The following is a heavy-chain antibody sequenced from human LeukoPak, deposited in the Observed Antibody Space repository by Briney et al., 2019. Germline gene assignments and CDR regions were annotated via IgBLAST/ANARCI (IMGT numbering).Heavy chain of an antibody. CDR2: INAGNGNT. CDR3: ARSITMVRGVNTHFDY. CDR1: GYTFTSYA. Sequence: ASVKVSCKASGYTFTSYAMHWVRQAPGQRLEWMGWINAGNGNTKYSQKFPGRVTITRDTSASTAYMELSSLRSEDTAVYYCARSITMVRGVNTHFDYWGQGTLVTVSS. D-gene: IGHD3-10*01. J-gene: IGHJ4*02. V-gene: IGHV1-3*01.